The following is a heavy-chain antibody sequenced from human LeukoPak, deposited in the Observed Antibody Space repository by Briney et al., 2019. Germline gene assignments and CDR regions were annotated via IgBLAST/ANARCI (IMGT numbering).Heavy chain of an antibody. CDR2: INPSGGST. D-gene: IGHD6-19*01. CDR3: ARETAVAGTSYGMDV. CDR1: GYTFTSYY. J-gene: IGHJ6*02. V-gene: IGHV1-46*01. Sequence: ASVNVSCKSSGYTFTSYYMHWVRQAPGQGLEWMGIINPSGGSTSYGQKFQGRVTMTRDTSTSTVYMELSSLRSEDTAVYYCARETAVAGTSYGMDVWGQGTTVTVSS.